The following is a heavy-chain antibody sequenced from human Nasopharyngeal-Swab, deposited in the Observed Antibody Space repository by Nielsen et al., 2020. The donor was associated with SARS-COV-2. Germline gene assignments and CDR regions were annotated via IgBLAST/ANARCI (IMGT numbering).Heavy chain of an antibody. CDR1: GFTLGNYW. CDR3: VRDLYYGFDH. J-gene: IGHJ4*02. D-gene: IGHD3-10*01. V-gene: IGHV3-7*01. Sequence: GESLKISCAASGFTLGNYWMSWVRQAPGKGLEWVANINQDGSEKYYLDSVEGRFTISRDNPKNSLYLQMNSLRAEDTAVYYCVRDLYYGFDHWGQGTLVTVSS. CDR2: INQDGSEK.